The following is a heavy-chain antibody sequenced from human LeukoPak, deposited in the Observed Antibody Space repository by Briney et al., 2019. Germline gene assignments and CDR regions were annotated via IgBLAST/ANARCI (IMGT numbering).Heavy chain of an antibody. V-gene: IGHV4-59*08. D-gene: IGHD4-17*01. CDR2: IYYSGST. Sequence: SETLPLTCTVSGGSISSYYWSWIRQPPGKGLEWIGYIYYSGSTNYNPSLKSRVTISVDTSKNQFSLKLSSVTAADTAVYYCARLGDYLDYWGQGTLVTVSS. CDR1: GGSISSYY. CDR3: ARLGDYLDY. J-gene: IGHJ4*02.